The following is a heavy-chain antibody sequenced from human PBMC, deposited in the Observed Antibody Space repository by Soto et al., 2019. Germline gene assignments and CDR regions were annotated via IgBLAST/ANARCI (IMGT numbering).Heavy chain of an antibody. CDR1: GASISSTSYF. CDR2: FYLSEST. J-gene: IGHJ5*02. D-gene: IGHD6-25*01. CDR3: ASGNSGAYRAWFDR. V-gene: IGHV4-39*01. Sequence: QLQLQESGPGLVKPSETLSLTCTVSGASISSTSYFWGWIRQPPGKGLEWVGSFYLSESTHYTPSVNRRVTISVDTSKSQFSLRLTSLTAADTAVYYCASGNSGAYRAWFDRWGQGTLVTVSS.